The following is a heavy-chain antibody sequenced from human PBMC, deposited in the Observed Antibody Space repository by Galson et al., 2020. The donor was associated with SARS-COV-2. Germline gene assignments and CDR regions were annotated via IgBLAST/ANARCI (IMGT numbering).Heavy chain of an antibody. J-gene: IGHJ3*02. Sequence: SLKISCAASGFTFDDYAMHWVRQAPGKGLEWVSGISWNSGSIGYADSVKGRFTISRDNAKNSLYLQLNSLRAEDTALYYCAKLPYYYDSSGQTDAFDIWGQGTMVTVSS. CDR3: AKLPYYYDSSGQTDAFDI. CDR2: ISWNSGSI. D-gene: IGHD3-22*01. CDR1: GFTFDDYA. V-gene: IGHV3-9*01.